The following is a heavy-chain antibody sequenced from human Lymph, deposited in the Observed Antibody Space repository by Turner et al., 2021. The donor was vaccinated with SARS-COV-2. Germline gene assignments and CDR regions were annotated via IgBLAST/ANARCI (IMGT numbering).Heavy chain of an antibody. Sequence: QVQLVQSGAKVKKPGSSVRVSCKASGGTFSSYAIPGVRQAPGQGREWMGGIIPILAIANYAQKFQGRVTITADKSTSTAYMELSSLRSEDTAVYYCARDSPYCSSTSCYDPWGQGTLVTVSS. V-gene: IGHV1-69*10. J-gene: IGHJ5*02. CDR2: IIPILAIA. D-gene: IGHD2-2*01. CDR3: ARDSPYCSSTSCYDP. CDR1: GGTFSSYA.